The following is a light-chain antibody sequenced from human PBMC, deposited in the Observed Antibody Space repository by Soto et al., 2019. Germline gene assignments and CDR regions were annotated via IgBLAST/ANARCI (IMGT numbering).Light chain of an antibody. CDR1: QSVSSSY. Sequence: EIVLTQSPGTLSLSPGERATLSCRASQSVSSSYLAWFQQKPVQAPRLLIYGVSSRATGIPDRFSGSGSGTDFTLTISKLEPEDFAVYYCQQYGSSTYTFGQGTKLEIK. V-gene: IGKV3-20*01. J-gene: IGKJ2*01. CDR3: QQYGSSTYT. CDR2: GVS.